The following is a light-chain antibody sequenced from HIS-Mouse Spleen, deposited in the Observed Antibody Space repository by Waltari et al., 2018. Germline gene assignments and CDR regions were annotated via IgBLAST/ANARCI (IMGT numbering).Light chain of an antibody. CDR3: SSYTSSSTYV. J-gene: IGLJ1*01. CDR2: EVS. V-gene: IGLV2-14*01. CDR1: SSDGGGYNY. Sequence: QSALTQPASVSGSPGQSITIPCTGTSSDGGGYNYVSWYQQHPGKAPKLMIYEVSNRPSGVSNRFSGSKSGNTASLTISGLQAEDEADYYCSSYTSSSTYVFGTGTKVTVL.